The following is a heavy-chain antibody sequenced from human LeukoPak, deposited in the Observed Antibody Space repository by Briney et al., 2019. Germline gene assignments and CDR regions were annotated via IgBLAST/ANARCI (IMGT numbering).Heavy chain of an antibody. CDR1: GFTFSSYA. J-gene: IGHJ4*02. Sequence: GRSLRLSCAASGFTFSSYAMHWVRQAPGKGLEWVAVISYDGSNKYYADSVKGRFTISRDNSKNTLYLQMNSLRAEDTAVYYCARPSLHTAGIAAAGGFFYWGRGTLVTVSS. CDR3: ARPSLHTAGIAAAGGFFY. D-gene: IGHD6-13*01. V-gene: IGHV3-30*04. CDR2: ISYDGSNK.